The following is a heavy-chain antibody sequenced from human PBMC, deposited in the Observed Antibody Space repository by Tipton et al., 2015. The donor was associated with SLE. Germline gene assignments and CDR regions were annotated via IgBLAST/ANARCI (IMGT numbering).Heavy chain of an antibody. CDR3: ARHPYSRGNYYYHGLDV. Sequence: GLVKPSETLSLTCTVSGDSISSANYYWNWIRQPAGKGLEWIGRIYSSGSTYYNPSFESRVSMSVDMSKNQFSLRLSSVTAADTAVYYCARHPYSRGNYYYHGLDVWGQGTTVTVSS. CDR2: IYSSGST. V-gene: IGHV4-4*07. D-gene: IGHD1-26*01. J-gene: IGHJ6*02. CDR1: GDSISSANYY.